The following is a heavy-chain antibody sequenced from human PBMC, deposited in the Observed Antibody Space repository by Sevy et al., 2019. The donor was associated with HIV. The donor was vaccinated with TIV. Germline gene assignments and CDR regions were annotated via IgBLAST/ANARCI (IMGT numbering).Heavy chain of an antibody. CDR3: AKDLNYYDSSGNLGY. V-gene: IGHV3-30*18. D-gene: IGHD3-22*01. CDR1: GFTFSSYG. J-gene: IGHJ4*02. Sequence: GGSLRLSCAASGFTFSSYGMHWVRQAPGKGLEWVAVISYDGSNKYYADSVKGRFTISRDNSKNTLYLQMNSLRAEDTAVYYRAKDLNYYDSSGNLGYWGQGTLVTVSS. CDR2: ISYDGSNK.